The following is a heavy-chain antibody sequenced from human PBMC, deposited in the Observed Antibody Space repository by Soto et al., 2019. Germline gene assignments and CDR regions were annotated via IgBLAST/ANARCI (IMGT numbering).Heavy chain of an antibody. V-gene: IGHV3-23*01. D-gene: IGHD6-13*01. Sequence: EVQLLESGGGLVQPGGSLRLSCAASAFTFTNDAMSWVRQAPGKGLEWVSSISGSGGSTYYADSVQGRFTISRDNSNNTLYLQMDSLRAEDTAVYFCAKRGHSTSWYRFNPWGKGTQVTVSS. CDR1: AFTFTNDA. CDR2: ISGSGGST. J-gene: IGHJ5*02. CDR3: AKRGHSTSWYRFNP.